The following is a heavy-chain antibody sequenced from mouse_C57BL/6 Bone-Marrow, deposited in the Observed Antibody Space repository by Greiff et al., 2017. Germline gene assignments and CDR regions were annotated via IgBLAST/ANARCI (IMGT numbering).Heavy chain of an antibody. Sequence: QVQLQQSGPELVQPGASVTLSCKASGYTFTSYDINWVKQRPGQGLEWIGWIYPRDGSTKYNEKFKGKATLTVDTSSSTEYMELHSLTSEDSAVYFCARVEFDGSSWDWYFDVWGTGTTVTVSS. CDR3: ARVEFDGSSWDWYFDV. CDR1: GYTFTSYD. V-gene: IGHV1-85*01. D-gene: IGHD1-1*01. J-gene: IGHJ1*03. CDR2: IYPRDGST.